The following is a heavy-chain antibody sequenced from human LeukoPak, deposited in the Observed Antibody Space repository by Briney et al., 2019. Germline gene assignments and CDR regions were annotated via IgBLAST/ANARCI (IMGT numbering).Heavy chain of an antibody. CDR2: INNNGNRT. CDR1: GFTFSSYA. CDR3: AKGADMTTAYYYGMDV. D-gene: IGHD4-11*01. J-gene: IGHJ6*02. Sequence: GGSLRLSCSVSGFTFSSYAMHWVRQAPGKGLDYVSAINNNGNRTYYGESVKGRFTISRDNSKNTLYLQMNSLRAEDTAVYYCAKGADMTTAYYYGMDVWGQGTTVTVSS. V-gene: IGHV3-64*04.